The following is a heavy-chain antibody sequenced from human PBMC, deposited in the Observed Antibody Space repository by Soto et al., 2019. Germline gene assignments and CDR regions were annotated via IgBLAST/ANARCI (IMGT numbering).Heavy chain of an antibody. CDR3: AKDGPEPILWFGELAYDPVFDP. V-gene: IGHV3-30*18. CDR1: GFTFSSYG. D-gene: IGHD3-10*01. Sequence: QVQLVESGGGVVQPGRSLRLSCAASGFTFSSYGMHWVRQAPGKGLEWVAVISYDGSNKYYADSVKGRFTISRDNSKTTLYQQMNSLRAEDTAVYYCAKDGPEPILWFGELAYDPVFDPWGQGTLVTVSS. J-gene: IGHJ5*02. CDR2: ISYDGSNK.